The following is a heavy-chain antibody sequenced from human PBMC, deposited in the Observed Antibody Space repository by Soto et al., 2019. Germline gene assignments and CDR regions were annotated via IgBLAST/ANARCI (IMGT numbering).Heavy chain of an antibody. D-gene: IGHD2-2*02. CDR2: ISGSGGST. Sequence: PGGSLRLSCAASGFTFSSYAMSWVRQAPGKGLEWVSAISGSGGSTYYADSVKGRFTISRDNSKNTLYLQMNSLRAEDTAVYYCAKCVPNTDYYYYYMDVWGKGTTVTVSS. J-gene: IGHJ6*03. CDR1: GFTFSSYA. CDR3: AKCVPNTDYYYYYMDV. V-gene: IGHV3-23*01.